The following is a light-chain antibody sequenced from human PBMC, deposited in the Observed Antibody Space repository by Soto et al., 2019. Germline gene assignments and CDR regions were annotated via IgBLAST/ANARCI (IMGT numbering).Light chain of an antibody. Sequence: DIQMTQSPSTLSASLGDRVTITCRASQSISSWLAWYQQKPGKAPNLLIYKASHLENGVPSRFSGSGSGTDFTLTISSLQPEDFAAYYCLQDYNYPRTFGQGTKVDIK. CDR3: LQDYNYPRT. V-gene: IGKV1-5*03. J-gene: IGKJ1*01. CDR1: QSISSW. CDR2: KAS.